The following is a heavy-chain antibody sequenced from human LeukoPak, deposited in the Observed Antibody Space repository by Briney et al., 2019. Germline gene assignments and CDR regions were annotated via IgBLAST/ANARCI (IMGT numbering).Heavy chain of an antibody. CDR2: ISAYNGNT. Sequence: ASVKVSCKASGYTFTSYGISWVRQAPGQGLEWMGWISAYNGNTNYAQKLQGRVTMTTDTSTSTAYMELRSLRSDDTAVYYCARDSLELLLIYYFDRWGQGTLVTVSS. D-gene: IGHD3-10*01. J-gene: IGHJ4*02. V-gene: IGHV1-18*01. CDR3: ARDSLELLLIYYFDR. CDR1: GYTFTSYG.